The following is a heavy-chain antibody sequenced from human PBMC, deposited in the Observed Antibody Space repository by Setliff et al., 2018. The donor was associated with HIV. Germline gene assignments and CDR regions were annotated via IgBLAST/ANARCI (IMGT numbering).Heavy chain of an antibody. CDR2: IYYSGST. CDR1: GGSISSGDYY. Sequence: SETLSLTCTVSGGSISSGDYYWSWIRQLPGKGLEWIGYIYYSGSTYYNPSLKSRVTISVDTSKNQFSLKLSSVTAADTAVYYCARVNYYDSSGYYEDAFDIWGQGTMVTVSS. CDR3: ARVNYYDSSGYYEDAFDI. V-gene: IGHV4-30-4*08. D-gene: IGHD3-22*01. J-gene: IGHJ3*02.